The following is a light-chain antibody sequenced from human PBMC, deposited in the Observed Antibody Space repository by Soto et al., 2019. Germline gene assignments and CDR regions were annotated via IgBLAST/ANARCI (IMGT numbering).Light chain of an antibody. V-gene: IGLV3-21*02. Sequence: SYVLTQPPSVSVAPGQTASITCGGNNIGDKSVHWYQQKPGQAPVLVVHDDSDRPSGIPERFSGSNSGNTASLTISGLQAEDEADYYCCSYAGSYIWVFGGGTQLTVL. CDR3: CSYAGSYIWV. CDR1: NIGDKS. CDR2: DDS. J-gene: IGLJ3*02.